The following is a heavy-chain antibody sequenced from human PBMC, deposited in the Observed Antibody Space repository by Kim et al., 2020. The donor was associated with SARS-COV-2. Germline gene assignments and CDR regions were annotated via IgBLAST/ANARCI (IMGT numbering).Heavy chain of an antibody. J-gene: IGHJ4*03. V-gene: IGHV3-23*01. CDR3: AKDLISGVQSYFDY. Sequence: GGSLRLSCVASGFTFGRYAMAWVRQSPAGLEWVAGISGNDHTTYYALSVKGRFTISRDISRNTLDLQMDSLRAEDTATYHCAKDLISGVQSYFDYWGQGT. CDR2: ISGNDHTT. CDR1: GFTFGRYA. D-gene: IGHD2-15*01.